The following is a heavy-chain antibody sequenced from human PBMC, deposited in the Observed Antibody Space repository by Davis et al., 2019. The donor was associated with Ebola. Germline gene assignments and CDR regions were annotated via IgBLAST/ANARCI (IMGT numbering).Heavy chain of an antibody. V-gene: IGHV3-73*01. CDR2: IRSKANSYAT. CDR1: GFTFSGSA. CDR3: SRGGGSYHTDDY. Sequence: GESLKISCAASGFTFSGSAMHWVRQASGKGLEWVGRIRSKANSYATAYAASVKGRFTISRDDSKNTAYLQMNSLKTEDTAVYYRSRGGGSYHTDDYWGQGTLVTVSS. D-gene: IGHD1-26*01. J-gene: IGHJ4*02.